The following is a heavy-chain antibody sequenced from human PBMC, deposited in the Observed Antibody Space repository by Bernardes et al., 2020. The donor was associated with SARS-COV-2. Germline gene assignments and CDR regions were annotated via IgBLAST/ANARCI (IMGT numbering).Heavy chain of an antibody. V-gene: IGHV4-31*03. J-gene: IGHJ6*02. D-gene: IGHD3-3*01. CDR1: GGSISSGGYY. Sequence: TLSLTCTVSGGSISSGGYYWSWIRQHPGEGVEWNGSIYYSGSNYYNPSLKSRVTISVDTSKNQFSLKLSSVTAADTAVYYCARGITIFGVVDCMDVWGQGTTVTVSS. CDR2: IYYSGSN. CDR3: ARGITIFGVVDCMDV.